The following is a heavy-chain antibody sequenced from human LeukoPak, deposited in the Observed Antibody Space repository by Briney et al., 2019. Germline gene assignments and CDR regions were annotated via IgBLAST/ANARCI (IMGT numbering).Heavy chain of an antibody. CDR3: ARDGPRDGVGRGPYYYYGMDV. D-gene: IGHD5-24*01. CDR1: GGTFSSYA. Sequence: SVKVSCKASGGTFSSYAISWVRQAPGQGLEWMGGIIPIFGTANYAQKFQGRVTITADESTSTAYMELSSLRSEDTAVYYCARDGPRDGVGRGPYYYYGMDVWGQGTTVTVSS. CDR2: IIPIFGTA. V-gene: IGHV1-69*13. J-gene: IGHJ6*02.